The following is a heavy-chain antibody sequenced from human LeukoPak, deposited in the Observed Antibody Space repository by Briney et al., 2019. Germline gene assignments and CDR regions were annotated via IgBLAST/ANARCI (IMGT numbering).Heavy chain of an antibody. J-gene: IGHJ4*02. V-gene: IGHV1-18*01. CDR2: ISASNGNT. D-gene: IGHD1-14*01. Sequence: ASVKVSCKASGYTFSTYGISRLRQAPGQGLEWMGWISASNGNTNYAQKFQGRVTMTTDTSTSTLYMEVRSPRSDDTAVYYCARDNGYKSVDYWGQGTLVTVSS. CDR3: ARDNGYKSVDY. CDR1: GYTFSTYG.